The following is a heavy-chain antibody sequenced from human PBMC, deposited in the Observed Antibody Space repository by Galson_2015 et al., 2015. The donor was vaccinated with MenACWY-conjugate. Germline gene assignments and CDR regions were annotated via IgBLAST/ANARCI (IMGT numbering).Heavy chain of an antibody. CDR3: ARGVNLASMAGY. J-gene: IGHJ4*02. D-gene: IGHD3-3*02. CDR2: MYYSGSA. CDR1: GGSINSYY. Sequence: ETLSLTCTVSGGSINSYYWSWIRQPPGKGLEWIGYMYYSGSANYNPSLKSRVTISVDTSKNQFSLTMASVTAADTAVYYCARGVNLASMAGYWGQGTLVTVSS. V-gene: IGHV4-59*01.